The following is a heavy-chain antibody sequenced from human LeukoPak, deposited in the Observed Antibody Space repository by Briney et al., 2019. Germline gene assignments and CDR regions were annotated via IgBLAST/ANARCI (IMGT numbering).Heavy chain of an antibody. CDR3: ARSRYCGGDCYPVSFDY. CDR2: IYPGDSDT. Sequence: GESLKISCKGSGYSFTSYWIGWVRQMPGKGLEWMGIIYPGDSDTRYSPSFQGQVTISADKSISTDYLQWSSLKASDTAMYYCARSRYCGGDCYPVSFDYWGQGTLVTVSS. J-gene: IGHJ4*02. V-gene: IGHV5-51*01. CDR1: GYSFTSYW. D-gene: IGHD2-21*02.